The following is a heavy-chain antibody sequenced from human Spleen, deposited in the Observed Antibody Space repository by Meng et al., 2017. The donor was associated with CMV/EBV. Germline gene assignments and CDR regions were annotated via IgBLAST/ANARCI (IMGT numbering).Heavy chain of an antibody. CDR3: ARGCNFYCNSVDCYTGAGCMDV. V-gene: IGHV1-2*02. J-gene: IGHJ6*02. D-gene: IGHD2/OR15-2a*01. CDR1: GYTFTSYA. CDR2: IKPNSGGT. Sequence: ASVKVSCKASGYTFTSYAISWVRQAPGQGLEWLGWIKPNSGGTNSAQRFQGRITMTRDTSTSTAYMELSSLRFDDTARYYCARGCNFYCNSVDCYTGAGCMDVWGQGTTVTVSS.